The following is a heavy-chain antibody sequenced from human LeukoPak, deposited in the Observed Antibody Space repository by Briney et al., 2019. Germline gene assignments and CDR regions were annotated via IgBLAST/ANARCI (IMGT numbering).Heavy chain of an antibody. CDR2: ISSSGSTI. Sequence: GGSLRLSCAASGFTFSSYEMNWVRQAPGKGLEWVSYISSSGSTIYYADSVKGRFTISRDNAKNSLYLQMNSLRAEDTAVYYCARLGYCSGRSCHWGQGTLVTVSS. CDR1: GFTFSSYE. D-gene: IGHD2-15*01. CDR3: ARLGYCSGRSCH. V-gene: IGHV3-48*03. J-gene: IGHJ4*02.